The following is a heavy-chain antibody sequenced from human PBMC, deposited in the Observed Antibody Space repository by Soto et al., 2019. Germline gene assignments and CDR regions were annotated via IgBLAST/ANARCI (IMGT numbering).Heavy chain of an antibody. CDR2: ISAYNGNT. CDR1: GYTFTSYG. V-gene: IGHV1-18*01. D-gene: IGHD1-26*01. CDR3: AREEGGATRYYSYGMDV. Sequence: QVQLVQSGAEVKKPGASVKVSCKASGYTFTSYGISWVRQAPGQGLEWMGWISAYNGNTNYAQKLQGRVTMTTDTPWSTXYMELRSLRSDDTAVYYCAREEGGATRYYSYGMDVWGQGTTVTVSS. J-gene: IGHJ6*02.